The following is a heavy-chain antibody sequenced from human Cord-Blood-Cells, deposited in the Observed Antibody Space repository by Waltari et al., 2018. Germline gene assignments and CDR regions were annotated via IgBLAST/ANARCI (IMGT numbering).Heavy chain of an antibody. CDR3: AKEMAYCSSTSCYTAFDY. D-gene: IGHD2-2*02. V-gene: IGHV3-30*02. CDR2: IRYDGSNK. CDR1: GFTFSSYG. J-gene: IGHJ4*02. Sequence: QVQLVESGGGVVQPGGSLRLSCAASGFTFSSYGMHWVRQAPGKGLEWVAFIRYDGSNKYYADSVKCRFTISRDNSKNTLYLQMNSLRAEDTAVYYCAKEMAYCSSTSCYTAFDYWGQGTLVTVSS.